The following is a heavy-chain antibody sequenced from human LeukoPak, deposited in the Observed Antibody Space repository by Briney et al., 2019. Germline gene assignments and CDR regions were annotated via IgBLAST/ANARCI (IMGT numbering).Heavy chain of an antibody. D-gene: IGHD3-22*01. CDR1: GGSISSSSYY. CDR3: ARRGYYYDSSGYYP. Sequence: SETLSLTCTVSGGSISSSSYYWGWIRQPPGKGLELIGSIYYSASTYYNPSLKSRVTISVDTSKHQFSLKLSSVTAADTAVYYCARRGYYYDSSGYYPWGQGTLVTVSS. V-gene: IGHV4-39*01. CDR2: IYYSAST. J-gene: IGHJ5*02.